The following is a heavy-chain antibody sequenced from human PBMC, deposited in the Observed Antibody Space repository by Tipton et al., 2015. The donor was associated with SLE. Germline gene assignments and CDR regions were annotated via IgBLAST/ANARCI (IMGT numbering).Heavy chain of an antibody. D-gene: IGHD1-26*01. V-gene: IGHV4-59*11. CDR3: AMVGATRFSALDI. CDR1: GGSISGHY. Sequence: TLSLTCSISGGSISGHYWSWIRQSPGKGLEWIGYVHDTGSSHSNPSLRSRVTMSVDTSKNQFSLKVMSLTAADPAGFYCAMVGATRFSALDIWGQGRRVIVSS. CDR2: VHDTGSS. J-gene: IGHJ3*02.